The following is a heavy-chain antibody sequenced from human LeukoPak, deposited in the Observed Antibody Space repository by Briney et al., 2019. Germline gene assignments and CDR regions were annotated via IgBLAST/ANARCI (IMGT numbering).Heavy chain of an antibody. CDR3: ATGIAARPGGSFDY. CDR2: ISSSGSTI. D-gene: IGHD6-6*01. J-gene: IGHJ4*02. V-gene: IGHV3-48*03. CDR1: GFTFSSYA. Sequence: GGSLRLSCAASGFTFSSYAMSWVHQAPGKGLEWVSYISSSGSTIYYADSVKGRFTISRDNAKNSLYLQMNSLRAEDTAVYYCATGIAARPGGSFDYWGQGTLVTVSS.